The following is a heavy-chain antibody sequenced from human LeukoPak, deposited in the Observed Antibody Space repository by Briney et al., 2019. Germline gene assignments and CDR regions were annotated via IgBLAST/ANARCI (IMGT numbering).Heavy chain of an antibody. D-gene: IGHD3-3*01. CDR1: GFTFSSYW. J-gene: IGHJ6*03. CDR3: ARAPSKYDFWSGYHYYYMDV. V-gene: IGHV3-7*01. CDR2: IHEDGSDK. Sequence: GGSLRLSCAASGFTFSSYWMTWVRQAPGKGLAWVANIHEDGSDKYYVDSVKGRFTISRDNAKNSLYLQMNSLRAEDTAVYYCARAPSKYDFWSGYHYYYMDVWGKGTTVTVSS.